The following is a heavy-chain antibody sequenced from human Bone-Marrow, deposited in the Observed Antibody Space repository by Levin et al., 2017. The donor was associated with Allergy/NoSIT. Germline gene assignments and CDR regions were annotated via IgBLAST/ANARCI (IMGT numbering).Heavy chain of an antibody. J-gene: IGHJ4*02. CDR1: GFTVGNNY. V-gene: IGHV3-53*01. CDR3: AGGPSRGY. D-gene: IGHD3-16*01. Sequence: VASVKVSCAASGFTVGNNYMSWVRQAPGKGLEWVSLMYSGGTTSYANSVKGRFTISRDSSKNTLYLQMDSLRVEDTAVYYCAGGPSRGYWGQGTLVTVSS. CDR2: MYSGGTT.